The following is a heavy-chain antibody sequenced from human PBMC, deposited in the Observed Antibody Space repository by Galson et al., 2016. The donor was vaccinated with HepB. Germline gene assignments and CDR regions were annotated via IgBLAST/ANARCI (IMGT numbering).Heavy chain of an antibody. D-gene: IGHD3-10*01. Sequence: LTCAVYGGSFSAYYWTWFRQRPGKGLEWIGDINHSGSTNYNPSLESRLTISDDTSKNQFSLNLRSVTAADTAVYYCARLWFGDGDYWGRGTLVTVSS. CDR1: GGSFSAYY. V-gene: IGHV4-34*01. CDR2: INHSGST. CDR3: ARLWFGDGDY. J-gene: IGHJ4*02.